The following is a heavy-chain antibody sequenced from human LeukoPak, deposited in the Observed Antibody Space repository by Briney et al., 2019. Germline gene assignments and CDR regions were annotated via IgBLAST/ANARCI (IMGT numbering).Heavy chain of an antibody. CDR1: GYTFSSNA. CDR3: ARGYDSSGYFSD. J-gene: IGHJ4*02. D-gene: IGHD3-22*01. V-gene: IGHV7-4-1*02. CDR2: IDTNTGNP. Sequence: GASVKVSCMASGYTFSSNAINWVRQAPGQGLEWMGWIDTNTGNPTYAQGFTGQFVFSLDTSVSTAYPQISSLKAEDTAEYFCARGYDSSGYFSDWGQGTLVTVSS.